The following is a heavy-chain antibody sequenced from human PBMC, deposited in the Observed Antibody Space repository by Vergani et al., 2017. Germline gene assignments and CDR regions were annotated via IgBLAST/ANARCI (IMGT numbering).Heavy chain of an antibody. J-gene: IGHJ4*02. CDR1: GFKFDDYG. CDR2: VISKKDGGRA. CDR3: STYNVGASFS. D-gene: IGHD5-24*01. V-gene: IGHV3-15*01. Sequence: EVQLVESGGGRVRPGGSLRLSCEVSGFKFDDYGVSWVRQAPGKGLEWIGRVISKKDGGRADYSPHVKGTITISRDESKSTIYLDMNSLRIEDTATYYCSTYNVGASFSWGPGTRVTVSS.